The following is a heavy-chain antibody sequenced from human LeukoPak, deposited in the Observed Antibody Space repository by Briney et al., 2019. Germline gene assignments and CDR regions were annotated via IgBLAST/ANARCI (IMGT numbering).Heavy chain of an antibody. Sequence: GASVKVSCKASGYTFTGYYMHWVRQAPGQGLEWMGWINPNSGGTNYAQKFQGRVTMTRDTSITTAYMEMSRLTSDDTAVYYCARALGDDEGYCSSTSCYSPNPFDYWGQGTLVTVSS. J-gene: IGHJ4*02. CDR2: INPNSGGT. CDR3: ARALGDDEGYCSSTSCYSPNPFDY. CDR1: GYTFTGYY. V-gene: IGHV1-2*02. D-gene: IGHD2-2*01.